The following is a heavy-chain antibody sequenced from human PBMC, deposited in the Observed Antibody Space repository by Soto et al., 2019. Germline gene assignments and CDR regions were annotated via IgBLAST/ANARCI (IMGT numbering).Heavy chain of an antibody. CDR3: ARVSYDILPGYYYQYGMDV. CDR2: INAGNGNT. V-gene: IGHV1-3*01. Sequence: GASVKVSCKASGYTFTSYAMHWVRQAPGQRLEWMGWINAGNGNTKYSQKFQGRVTITRDTSASTAYMELSSLRSEDTAVYYCARVSYDILPGYYYQYGMDVWGQGTTVTVSS. D-gene: IGHD3-9*01. CDR1: GYTFTSYA. J-gene: IGHJ6*02.